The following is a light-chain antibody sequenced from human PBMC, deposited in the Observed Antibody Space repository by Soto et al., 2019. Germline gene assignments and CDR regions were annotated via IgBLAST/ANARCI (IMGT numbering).Light chain of an antibody. CDR3: QQYGTSPPT. Sequence: PGERATLSCRASQSVSRNSLAWYQQQPGQAPRLLIYGASSRATDIPDRFSGSGSGTDFTLIVSRLEPEDFAVYFCQQYGTSPPTFRPGTKVDIK. J-gene: IGKJ3*01. CDR2: GAS. V-gene: IGKV3-20*01. CDR1: QSVSRNS.